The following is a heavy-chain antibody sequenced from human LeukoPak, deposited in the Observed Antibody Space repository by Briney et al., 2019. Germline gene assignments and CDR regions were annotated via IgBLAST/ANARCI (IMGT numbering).Heavy chain of an antibody. J-gene: IGHJ6*03. Sequence: GGSLRLSCAASGFTFSDYYMSWIRQAPGKRLEWVSYISSSGSTIYYADSVKGRFTISRDNAKNSLYLQMNSLRAEDTAVYYCAREAWIQLWSFPKYYYYYYMDVWGKGTTVTVSS. D-gene: IGHD5-18*01. V-gene: IGHV3-11*04. CDR2: ISSSGSTI. CDR1: GFTFSDYY. CDR3: AREAWIQLWSFPKYYYYYYMDV.